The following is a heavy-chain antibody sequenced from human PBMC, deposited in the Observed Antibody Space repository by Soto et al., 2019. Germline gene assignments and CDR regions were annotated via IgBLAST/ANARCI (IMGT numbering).Heavy chain of an antibody. J-gene: IGHJ6*02. V-gene: IGHV1-69*01. CDR3: ATGPYSSSSYYSYYYYDLDV. CDR1: GGTFSSYG. D-gene: IGHD6-6*01. Sequence: QVQLVQSGAEVKKPGSSVKVSCKASGGTFSSYGINWVRQAPGQGLEWMGGSIPIFRTADYAQKFQGRVTIAADESTSTAYMEQRSLRSEDTAVYFCATGPYSSSSYYSYYYYDLDVWGQGTTVTVSS. CDR2: SIPIFRTA.